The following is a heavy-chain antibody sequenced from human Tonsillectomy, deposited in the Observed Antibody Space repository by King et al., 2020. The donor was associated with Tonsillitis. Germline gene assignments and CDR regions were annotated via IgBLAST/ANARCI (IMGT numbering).Heavy chain of an antibody. J-gene: IGHJ5*02. CDR1: GFTFSSYA. V-gene: IGHV3-30*04. Sequence: VQLVESGGGVVQPGRSLRLSCAASGFTFSSYAMHWVRQAPCKGLEWVAVISYDGSNKYYADSVKGRFTISRDNSKNTLYLQMNSLRAEDTAVYYCAREDSRIVGATTGNWFDPWGQGTLVTVSS. CDR3: AREDSRIVGATTGNWFDP. CDR2: ISYDGSNK. D-gene: IGHD1-26*01.